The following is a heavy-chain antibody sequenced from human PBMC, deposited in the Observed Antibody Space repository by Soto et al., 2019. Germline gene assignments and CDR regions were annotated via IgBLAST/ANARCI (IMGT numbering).Heavy chain of an antibody. J-gene: IGHJ3*02. V-gene: IGHV1-69*13. CDR3: ARGAEGGATPHDAFDI. D-gene: IGHD1-26*01. CDR2: IIPIFGTA. CDR1: GGTFSSYA. Sequence: SVKVSCKASGGTFSSYAISWVRQAPGQGLEWMGGIIPIFGTANYAQKFQGRVTITADESTSTAYMELSSLRSEDTAVYYRARGAEGGATPHDAFDIWGQGTMVTVSS.